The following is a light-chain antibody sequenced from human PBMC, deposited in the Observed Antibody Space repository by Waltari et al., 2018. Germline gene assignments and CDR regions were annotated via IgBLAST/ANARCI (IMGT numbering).Light chain of an antibody. Sequence: IVMTQSPLSLPVTPGEPASISCRSSQNLLPGNGNNYLDWYLQKPGQSPHLLIYLGSSRASGVPDRFSGSGSGTDFTLRISRVEAEDVGIYYCMQTLQTPRTFGQGTKLEI. CDR2: LGS. V-gene: IGKV2-28*01. CDR1: QNLLPGNGNNY. CDR3: MQTLQTPRT. J-gene: IGKJ2*01.